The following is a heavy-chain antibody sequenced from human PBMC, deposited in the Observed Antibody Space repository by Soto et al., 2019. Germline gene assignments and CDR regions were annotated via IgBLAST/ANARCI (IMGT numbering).Heavy chain of an antibody. J-gene: IGHJ4*02. CDR1: GFTFSNYV. CDR2: IWYDGSYE. CDR3: ARDLEGIAAAGPDY. Sequence: QVQLVESGGGVVQTGRSLRLFCAASGFTFSNYVMHWVRQAPGKGLEWVAVIWYDGSYEYYADSVKGRFTISRDNSRNTLYLQMNSLRAEDTAIYFCARDLEGIAAAGPDYWGQGTLVTVSS. D-gene: IGHD6-13*01. V-gene: IGHV3-33*01.